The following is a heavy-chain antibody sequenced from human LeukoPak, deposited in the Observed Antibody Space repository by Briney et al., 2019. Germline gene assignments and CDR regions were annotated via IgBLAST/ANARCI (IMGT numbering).Heavy chain of an antibody. Sequence: SETLSLTCSDSGASISSYYWNWIRQPPGKGLEWIGYDHDSGDSNYNPSLKSRVTISMDTSKNQFFLHLTSVTAADTAVYYCGTSSHSGSYRAHWGQGTLVTVS. CDR1: GASISSYY. D-gene: IGHD3-10*01. CDR3: GTSSHSGSYRAH. CDR2: DHDSGDS. V-gene: IGHV4-59*08. J-gene: IGHJ4*02.